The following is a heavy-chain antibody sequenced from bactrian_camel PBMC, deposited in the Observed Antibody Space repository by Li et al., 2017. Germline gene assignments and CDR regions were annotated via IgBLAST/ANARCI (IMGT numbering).Heavy chain of an antibody. J-gene: IGHJ4*01. Sequence: HVQLVESGGGSVQAGGSLRLSCVASEYPARYMGWFRQAPGKEREGVAAISIGDGTPYYADPVKGRFTISRDSAKNTAYLQMNNLEPEDTATYYCKVVGTDGCGVNLWGQGTQVTVS. V-gene: IGHV3S63*01. CDR3: KVVGTDGCGVNL. CDR1: EYPARY. CDR2: ISIGDGTP. D-gene: IGHD5*01.